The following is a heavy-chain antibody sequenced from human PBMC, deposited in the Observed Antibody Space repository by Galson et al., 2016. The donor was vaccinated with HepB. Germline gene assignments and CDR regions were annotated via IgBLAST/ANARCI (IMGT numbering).Heavy chain of an antibody. D-gene: IGHD3-22*01. V-gene: IGHV3-30*03. Sequence: QTPGKGLEWMASLSYGGINQYYADSAKGRFTISRDISKNTLYLQINTLSGEDTAIYYCVAEYHDSSGYHGFNYWGQGTLVTVSS. J-gene: IGHJ4*02. CDR2: LSYGGINQ. CDR3: VAEYHDSSGYHGFNY.